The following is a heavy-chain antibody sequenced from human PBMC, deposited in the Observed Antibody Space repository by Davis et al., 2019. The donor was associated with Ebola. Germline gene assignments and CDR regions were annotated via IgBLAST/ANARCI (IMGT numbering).Heavy chain of an antibody. Sequence: MPSETLSLTCAISGDSVSSNTAAWNWIRQFPSRGLEWLGRTYYRSKWFVDYAVSVKSRMTINSDTSKNQFSLQLSSVTPEDTAVYYCARDPPYDQGYDYWGQGILVTVSS. J-gene: IGHJ4*02. D-gene: IGHD3-22*01. V-gene: IGHV6-1*01. CDR2: TYYRSKWFV. CDR1: GDSVSSNTAA. CDR3: ARDPPYDQGYDY.